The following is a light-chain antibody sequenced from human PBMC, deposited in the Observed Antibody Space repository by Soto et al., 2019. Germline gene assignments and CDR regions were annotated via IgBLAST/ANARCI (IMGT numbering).Light chain of an antibody. CDR2: GAS. J-gene: IGKJ1*01. V-gene: IGKV1-5*03. Sequence: DIQMTQSPSSLSASVGDRVTITCRASESISTWLAWYKQKPGKAPNLLIYGASSLESGVPPRFSGDGSGAEFTLTIRSLKPDDSATYYCQQYNTFWTFGQGTKVDIK. CDR1: ESISTW. CDR3: QQYNTFWT.